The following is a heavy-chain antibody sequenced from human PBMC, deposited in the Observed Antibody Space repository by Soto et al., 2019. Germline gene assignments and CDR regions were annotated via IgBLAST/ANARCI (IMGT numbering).Heavy chain of an antibody. J-gene: IGHJ4*02. D-gene: IGHD4-4*01. CDR3: AIPATSDFDY. CDR2: IYHSGTT. V-gene: IGHV4-4*02. Sequence: QVQLRESGPGLVKPSGTLSVTCAVSGGSISSSNWWTWVRQPPGKGLEWIGEIYHSGTTNYNPSPTSRVVISGDRSRNHLSLTLSSVTAANTAVYYCAIPATSDFDYWGQGILVTVSS. CDR1: GGSISSSNW.